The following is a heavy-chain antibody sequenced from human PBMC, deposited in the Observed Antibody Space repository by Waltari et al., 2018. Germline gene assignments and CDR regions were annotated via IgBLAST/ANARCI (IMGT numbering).Heavy chain of an antibody. J-gene: IGHJ4*02. V-gene: IGHV1-2*06. CDR2: INPKNGDT. Sequence: CKASGYTFTGYAILWVRQAPGQGLEWMGRINPKNGDTHYAQKFQGRVAMTTDTSTNTAFMELHSLRSDDTAVYYCLRDSSGSHFDYWGQGTLVTVSS. CDR3: LRDSSGSHFDY. CDR1: GYTFTGYA. D-gene: IGHD3-22*01.